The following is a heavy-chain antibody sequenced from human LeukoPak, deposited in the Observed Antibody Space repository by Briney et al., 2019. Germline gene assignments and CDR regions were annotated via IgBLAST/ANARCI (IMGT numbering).Heavy chain of an antibody. CDR3: AKDLGPGSMATSPGFDY. D-gene: IGHD5-24*01. CDR1: GFTFDDYA. Sequence: PTGGSLRLSCAASGFTFDDYAMHWVRQAPGKGLEWVSGISWNSGSIGYADSVKGRFTISRGNAKTSLYLQMNSLRAEDTALYYCAKDLGPGSMATSPGFDYWGQGTLVTVSS. J-gene: IGHJ4*02. V-gene: IGHV3-9*01. CDR2: ISWNSGSI.